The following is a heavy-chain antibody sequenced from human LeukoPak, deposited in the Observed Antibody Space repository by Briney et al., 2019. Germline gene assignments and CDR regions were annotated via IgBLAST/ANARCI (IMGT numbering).Heavy chain of an antibody. V-gene: IGHV5-51*01. CDR2: IYPGDSDT. D-gene: IGHD3-22*01. Sequence: GESLKISCKGSGYSFTSYWIGWVRQMPGKGLEWMGIIYPGDSDTRYSPSFQGQVTISADKSISTAYMELSRLRSDDTAVYYCASFMYDSSVNWFDPWGQGTLVTVSS. CDR1: GYSFTSYW. CDR3: ASFMYDSSVNWFDP. J-gene: IGHJ5*02.